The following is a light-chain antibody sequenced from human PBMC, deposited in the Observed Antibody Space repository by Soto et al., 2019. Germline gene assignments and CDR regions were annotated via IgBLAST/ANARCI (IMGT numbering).Light chain of an antibody. Sequence: EVVLTQSPGTLSLSRGERATLSCRASQAVSSILLAWYQQKPGQAPRLLIYGASSRATGIPDRFSGSGSGTDFTLTVSRLEPEDFAVYYCQQHGTSPIFGGGTKVEIK. V-gene: IGKV3-20*01. CDR1: QAVSSIL. CDR3: QQHGTSPI. CDR2: GAS. J-gene: IGKJ4*01.